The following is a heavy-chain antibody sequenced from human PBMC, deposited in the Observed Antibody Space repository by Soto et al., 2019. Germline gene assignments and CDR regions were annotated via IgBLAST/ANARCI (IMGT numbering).Heavy chain of an antibody. CDR2: INPDESSS. V-gene: IGHV3-74*01. D-gene: IGHD1-20*01. Sequence: EVQLVESGGGLVQPGGSLRLSCAASGFTFSSYWMHWVRQAPGKGLVWVSRINPDESSSTYADSVKGRFTISRDNAKNTLYLQMNSLRAEDTAVYYCARRGTVSGIAYWGQGTLVTVSS. CDR1: GFTFSSYW. J-gene: IGHJ4*02. CDR3: ARRGTVSGIAY.